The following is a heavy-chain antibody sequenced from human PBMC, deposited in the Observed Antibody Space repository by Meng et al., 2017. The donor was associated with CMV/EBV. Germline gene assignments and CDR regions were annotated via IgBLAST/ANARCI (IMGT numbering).Heavy chain of an antibody. V-gene: IGHV3-30-3*01. J-gene: IGHJ5*02. D-gene: IGHD3-9*01. CDR1: GFTFSSYA. CDR2: ISYDGSNK. Sequence: GESLKISCAASGFTFSSYAMHWVRQAPGKGLEWVAVISYDGSNKYYADSVKGRFTISRDNSKNTLYLQMNSLRAEDTAVYYCARGHYYDILTGYGNWFDPWGQRTLVTVSS. CDR3: ARGHYYDILTGYGNWFDP.